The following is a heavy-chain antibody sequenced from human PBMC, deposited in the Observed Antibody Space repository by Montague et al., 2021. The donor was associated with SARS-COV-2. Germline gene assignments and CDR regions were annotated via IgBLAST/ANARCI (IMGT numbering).Heavy chain of an antibody. CDR3: ARDPWRITMFGVVTRYGLDL. CDR2: IYYSGST. D-gene: IGHD3-3*01. CDR1: GGSVSSGSYY. Sequence: SETLSLTCTVSGGSVSSGSYYWSWIRQPPGKGLEWIGYIYYSGSTNYNPSLKSRVTISVDTSKNQFSLKLSSVTAADTAVYYCARDPWRITMFGVVTRYGLDLWGPGTTVTVSS. J-gene: IGHJ6*02. V-gene: IGHV4-61*01.